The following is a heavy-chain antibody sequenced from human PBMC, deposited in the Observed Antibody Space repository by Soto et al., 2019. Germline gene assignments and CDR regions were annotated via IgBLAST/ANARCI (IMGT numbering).Heavy chain of an antibody. D-gene: IGHD3-3*01. Sequence: PGGSLRLSCAASGFTFSSYAMSWVRQAPGKGLEWVSAISGSGGSTYYADSVKGRFTISRDNSKNTLYLQMNSLRAEDTAVYYCAKGKRNYDFWSGYSYYYYYGMDVWGQGTTVTVS. CDR1: GFTFSSYA. V-gene: IGHV3-23*01. CDR3: AKGKRNYDFWSGYSYYYYYGMDV. J-gene: IGHJ6*02. CDR2: ISGSGGST.